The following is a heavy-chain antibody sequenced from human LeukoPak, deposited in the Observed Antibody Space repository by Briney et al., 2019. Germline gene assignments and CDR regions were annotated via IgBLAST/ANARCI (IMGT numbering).Heavy chain of an antibody. CDR2: ISSDGSTI. J-gene: IGHJ6*03. D-gene: IGHD1-7*01. CDR3: ARGDNWNSCYYYYMDV. Sequence: PGGSLRLSCAASEFTFSSYSMNWVRQAPGKGLEWVSYISSDGSTIYYVDSVKGRLTISRDNAKNSLYLQMNSLRAEDTAVYYCARGDNWNSCYYYYMDVWGKGTTVTVSS. V-gene: IGHV3-48*04. CDR1: EFTFSSYS.